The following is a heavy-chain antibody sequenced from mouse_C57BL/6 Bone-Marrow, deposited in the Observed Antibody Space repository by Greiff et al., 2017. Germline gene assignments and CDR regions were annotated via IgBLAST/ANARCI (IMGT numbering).Heavy chain of an antibody. CDR1: GYTFTSYW. J-gene: IGHJ3*01. V-gene: IGHV1-55*01. CDR3: GRFEYGYDGAWFAY. Sequence: QVQLQQPGAELVKPGASVKMSCKASGYTFTSYWITWVKQRPGQGLEWIGDIYPGSGSTNYNEKFKSKATLTVDTSSSTAYMQLSSLTSEDSAVYYCGRFEYGYDGAWFAYWGQGTLVTVSA. D-gene: IGHD2-2*01. CDR2: IYPGSGST.